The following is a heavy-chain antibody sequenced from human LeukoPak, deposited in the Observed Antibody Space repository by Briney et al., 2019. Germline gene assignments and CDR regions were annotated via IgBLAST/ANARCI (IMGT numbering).Heavy chain of an antibody. J-gene: IGHJ5*02. CDR3: AHLVYFWVNGRTLNWFDP. CDR2: IYWDDDK. CDR1: GFSLSTSGVG. V-gene: IGHV2-5*02. Sequence: SGPTLVNPTQTLTLTCTFSGFSLSTSGVGVGWIRQPPGKALEWLALIYWDDDKRYSPSLKSRLTITKDTSKNQVVLTMTNMDPVDTATYYCAHLVYFWVNGRTLNWFDPWGQGTLVTVSS. D-gene: IGHD3-3*01.